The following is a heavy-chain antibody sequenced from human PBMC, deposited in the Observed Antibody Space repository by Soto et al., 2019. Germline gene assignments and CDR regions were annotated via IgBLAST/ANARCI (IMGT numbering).Heavy chain of an antibody. D-gene: IGHD1-26*01. CDR3: ARRSIVGATTNYDY. Sequence: SDTLSLTCTVSGGSISSSSYYWGWIRQPPGKGLEWIGSIYYSGSTYYNPSLKSRVTISVDTSMSQFSLKLSSVTAADTAVYYCARRSIVGATTNYDYWGQGTLVTVSS. CDR1: GGSISSSSYY. CDR2: IYYSGST. V-gene: IGHV4-39*01. J-gene: IGHJ4*02.